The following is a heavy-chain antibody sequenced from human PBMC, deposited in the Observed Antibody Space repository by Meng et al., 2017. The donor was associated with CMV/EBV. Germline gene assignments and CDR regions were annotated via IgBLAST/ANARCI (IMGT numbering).Heavy chain of an antibody. Sequence: QVQLGQSGVEVRKPGASVKVSCKASGYTFTGYGISWVRQAPGQGHEWMGWISVYNGHTNFAQNLQGRVTMTTDTSTSTAYVELRSLRSDDTAIYYCARGVPLGIIYSFDYWGQGTLVTVSS. CDR2: ISVYNGHT. CDR3: ARGVPLGIIYSFDY. V-gene: IGHV1-18*01. J-gene: IGHJ4*01. CDR1: GYTFTGYG. D-gene: IGHD2-21*01.